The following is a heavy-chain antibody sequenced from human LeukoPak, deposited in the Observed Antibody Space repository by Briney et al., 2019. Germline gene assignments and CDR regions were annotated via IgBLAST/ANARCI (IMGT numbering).Heavy chain of an antibody. CDR1: GFTFSSYA. CDR3: ARAAITMIVVVTHLDY. J-gene: IGHJ4*02. CDR2: ISYDGSNK. D-gene: IGHD3-22*01. Sequence: GGSLRLSCAASGFTFSSYAMHWVRQAPGKGLEWVAVISYDGSNKYYADSVKGRFTISRDNSKNTLYLQMNSLRAEDTAVYYCARAAITMIVVVTHLDYWGQGTLVTVSS. V-gene: IGHV3-30*04.